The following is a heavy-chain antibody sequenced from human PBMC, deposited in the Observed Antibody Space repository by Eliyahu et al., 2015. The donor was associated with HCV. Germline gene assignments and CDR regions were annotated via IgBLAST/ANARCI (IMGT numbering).Heavy chain of an antibody. V-gene: IGHV3-23*01. CDR2: ISDSGGST. Sequence: EVQLLESGGALVQPGGSLRLSCAASEFXFXXYAMSWVRQAPGKGLEWVSGISDSGGSTHYADSVKGRFTISRDNSKNTLYLQMNNLRAEDTAVYYCAKDRTQHCGGDCYSFDYWGQGSLVTVSS. J-gene: IGHJ4*02. CDR1: EFXFXXYA. D-gene: IGHD2-21*02. CDR3: AKDRTQHCGGDCYSFDY.